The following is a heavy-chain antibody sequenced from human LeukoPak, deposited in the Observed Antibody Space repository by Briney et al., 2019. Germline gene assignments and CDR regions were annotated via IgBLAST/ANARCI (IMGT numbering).Heavy chain of an antibody. CDR2: IYYSGNP. D-gene: IGHD5-18*01. V-gene: IGHV4-59*08. Sequence: PSETLSLTCAVYGGSFSGYYWSWIRQPPGKGLEWIGHIYYSGNPTYNPSLKSRFTISVDPSKNQVALKVRSVTTEDTAVYYCASQRGYAYGFDSWGQGTRVTVSP. CDR1: GGSFSGYY. CDR3: ASQRGYAYGFDS. J-gene: IGHJ4*02.